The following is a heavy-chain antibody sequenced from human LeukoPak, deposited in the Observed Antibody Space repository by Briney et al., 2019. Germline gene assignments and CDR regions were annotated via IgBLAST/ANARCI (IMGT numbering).Heavy chain of an antibody. D-gene: IGHD6-19*01. J-gene: IGHJ4*02. Sequence: PSETLSLTCTVSGGSISSSSYFWGWIRQPPGKGLEWIGSVYDSGSTYYNPSLKSRVTISVDTSKNQFSLKLSSVTAADTAVFYCVRLPPTESSGWGRPFDYWGQGTLVTVSS. CDR3: VRLPPTESSGWGRPFDY. CDR2: VYDSGST. V-gene: IGHV4-39*01. CDR1: GGSISSSSYF.